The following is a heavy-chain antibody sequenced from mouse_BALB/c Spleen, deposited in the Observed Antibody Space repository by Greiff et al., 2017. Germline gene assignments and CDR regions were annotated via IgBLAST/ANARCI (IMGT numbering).Heavy chain of an antibody. J-gene: IGHJ2*02. V-gene: IGHV5-12-1*01. D-gene: IGHD2-1*01. Sequence: EVKLMESGGGLVKPGGSLKLSCAASGFAFSSYDMSWVRQTPEKRLEWVAYISSGGGSTYYPDTVKGRFTISRDNAKNTLYLQMSSLKSEDTAMYCFARHPLPLDYWGQGTSVTVSS. CDR3: ARHPLPLDY. CDR1: GFAFSSYD. CDR2: ISSGGGST.